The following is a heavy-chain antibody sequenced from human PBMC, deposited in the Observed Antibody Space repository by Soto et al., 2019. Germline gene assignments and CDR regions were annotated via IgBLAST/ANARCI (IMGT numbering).Heavy chain of an antibody. CDR1: GYTFTCYY. CDR3: ARAPPLWFGEFTFDH. V-gene: IGHV1-2*02. CDR2: INPNSGGT. J-gene: IGHJ5*02. D-gene: IGHD3-10*01. Sequence: GXSVKVSCKASGYTFTCYYMHWVRQAPGQGLEWMGWINPNSGGTNYAQKFQGRVTMTRDTSISTAYMELSRLRSDDTAVYYCARAPPLWFGEFTFDHWGQGTLVTVSS.